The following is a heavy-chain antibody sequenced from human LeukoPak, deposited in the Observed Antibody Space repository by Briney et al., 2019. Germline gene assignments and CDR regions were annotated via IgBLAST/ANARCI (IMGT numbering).Heavy chain of an antibody. D-gene: IGHD1-1*01. CDR1: GFTFSSYG. V-gene: IGHV3-30*18. CDR2: ISYDGSNK. J-gene: IGHJ3*02. Sequence: PGGSLRLSCAASGFTFSSYGMHWVRQAPGKGLEWVAVISYDGSNKYYADSVKGRFTISRDNSKNTLYLQMNSLRAEDTAVYYCAKDLDPLAFDIWGQGTMVTVSS. CDR3: AKDLDPLAFDI.